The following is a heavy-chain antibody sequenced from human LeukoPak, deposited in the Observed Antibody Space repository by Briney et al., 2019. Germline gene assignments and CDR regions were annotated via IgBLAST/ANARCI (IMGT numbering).Heavy chain of an antibody. J-gene: IGHJ4*02. V-gene: IGHV4-59*01. CDR3: ARENGYRYDY. CDR1: GGSITSYY. CDR2: IYYSGST. Sequence: SETLSLTSTVSGGSITSYYWSWIRQPSGKGLEWIGSIYYSGSTNYNPSLKSRVTISVDTSKNQFSLKLSSVTAADTALYYCARENGYRYDYWGQGTLVTVSS. D-gene: IGHD5-18*01.